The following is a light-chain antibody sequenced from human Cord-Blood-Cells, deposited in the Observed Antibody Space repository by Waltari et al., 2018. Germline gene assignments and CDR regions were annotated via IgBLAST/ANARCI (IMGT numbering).Light chain of an antibody. J-gene: IGKJ1*01. CDR1: QSISSW. Sequence: DIQMTQPPSTLSASVGDRVTITCRASQSISSWLAWYQQKPGKATKLLIYDASSLESGVPSRFSGSGSGTEFTLTISSLQPDDFATYYCQQYNSYSPAFGQGTKVEIK. CDR3: QQYNSYSPA. CDR2: DAS. V-gene: IGKV1-5*01.